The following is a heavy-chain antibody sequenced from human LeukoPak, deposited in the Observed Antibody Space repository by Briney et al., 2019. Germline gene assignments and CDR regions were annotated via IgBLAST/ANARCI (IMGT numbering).Heavy chain of an antibody. CDR1: GGSITSYY. CDR3: ARHFKHVRSGTQHWFDP. Sequence: SETLSLTCTVSGGSITSYYWSWIRQPPGKGLEWIGFIYSSGSTNYNPSLRSRLTISVDTSKNHFSLRLSSLTTADTAVNYWARHFKHVRSGTQHWFDPWGQGTLVTVSS. CDR2: IYSSGST. D-gene: IGHD1-14*01. J-gene: IGHJ5*02. V-gene: IGHV4-4*09.